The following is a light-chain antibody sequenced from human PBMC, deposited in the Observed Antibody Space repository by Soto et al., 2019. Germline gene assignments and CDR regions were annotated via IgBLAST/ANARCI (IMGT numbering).Light chain of an antibody. Sequence: QSALTQPPSASGSPGQSVTISCTGSSSDIGAYNLVSWYQQHPGKAPKVIISEVYKRPSGVPPRFSGSNSGNTASLTISGLQAYDEADYYCSAHAGSNNPVAFGGGTQLTVL. V-gene: IGLV2-8*01. CDR2: EVY. CDR1: SSDIGAYNL. J-gene: IGLJ7*01. CDR3: SAHAGSNNPVA.